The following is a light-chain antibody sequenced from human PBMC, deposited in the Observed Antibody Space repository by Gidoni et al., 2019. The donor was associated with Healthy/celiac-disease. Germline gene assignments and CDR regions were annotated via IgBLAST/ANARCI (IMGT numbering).Light chain of an antibody. Sequence: EIVLTQSPATLSLSPGERATLSCRASQSVSSYLAWYQQKPGQAPRLLIYDASNRATGIPARFSGSGSGTDFTLTISSLEPEDFAVYYCQQRSNWLETTFGGXTKVEIK. CDR3: QQRSNWLETT. J-gene: IGKJ4*01. CDR2: DAS. V-gene: IGKV3-11*01. CDR1: QSVSSY.